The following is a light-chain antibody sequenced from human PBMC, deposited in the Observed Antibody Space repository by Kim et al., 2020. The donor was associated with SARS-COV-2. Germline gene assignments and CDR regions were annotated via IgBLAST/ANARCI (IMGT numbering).Light chain of an antibody. CDR2: YDS. Sequence: SYELTQPPSVSVAPGKTARITCGGNNIGSKSVHWYQQKPGQAPVLVIYYDSDRPSGIPERFSGSNAGNTATLTISRVEAGDEADYYCQVWDSSSEHSVVFGGGTQLTVL. CDR3: QVWDSSSEHSVV. V-gene: IGLV3-21*04. CDR1: NIGSKS. J-gene: IGLJ2*01.